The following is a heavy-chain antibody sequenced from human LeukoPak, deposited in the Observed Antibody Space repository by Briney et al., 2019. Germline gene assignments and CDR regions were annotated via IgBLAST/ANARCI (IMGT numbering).Heavy chain of an antibody. Sequence: GASVKVSCKASGYTFTGYYMHWVRQAPGQGLEWMGWINPNSGGTNYAQKFQGRVTMTRDTSISTAYMELSRLRSDDTAVYYCARDRTGYSGYDLFDYWGQGTLVTVSS. CDR3: ARDRTGYSGYDLFDY. J-gene: IGHJ4*02. CDR1: GYTFTGYY. CDR2: INPNSGGT. D-gene: IGHD5-12*01. V-gene: IGHV1-2*02.